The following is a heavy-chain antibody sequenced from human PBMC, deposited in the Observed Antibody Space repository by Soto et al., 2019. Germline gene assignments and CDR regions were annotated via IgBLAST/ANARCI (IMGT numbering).Heavy chain of an antibody. J-gene: IGHJ5*02. CDR2: INPNRGGT. D-gene: IGHD5-18*01. Sequence: GASVKVSCKASGYTFTGYYMHWVRHAPGQGLEWRGWINPNRGGTNYAQKFQGWVTMTRDTSISTAYMELSRLRSADTAVYYCARAVDTAKVDNWFDPWGQGTLVTVSS. V-gene: IGHV1-2*04. CDR3: ARAVDTAKVDNWFDP. CDR1: GYTFTGYY.